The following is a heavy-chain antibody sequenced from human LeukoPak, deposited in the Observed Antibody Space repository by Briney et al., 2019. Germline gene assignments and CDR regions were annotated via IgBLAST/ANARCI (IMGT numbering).Heavy chain of an antibody. CDR3: ARVGYSSSWYTGYNWFDP. CDR1: GYTFTSYD. CDR2: MNPNSGNT. J-gene: IGHJ5*02. Sequence: ASVKVSCKASGYTFTSYDINWVRQATGQGLEWMGWMNPNSGNTGYAQKFQGRVTITRNTSISTAYMELSSLRSEDTAVYYCARVGYSSSWYTGYNWFDPWGQGTLVTVSS. V-gene: IGHV1-8*03. D-gene: IGHD6-13*01.